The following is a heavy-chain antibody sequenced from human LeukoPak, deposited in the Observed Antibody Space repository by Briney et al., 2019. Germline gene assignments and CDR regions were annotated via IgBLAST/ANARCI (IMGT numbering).Heavy chain of an antibody. CDR2: IYYSGST. D-gene: IGHD3-9*01. CDR3: AREEYDILTGYLYYFDY. J-gene: IGHJ4*02. V-gene: IGHV4-59*05. CDR1: GGSISSYY. Sequence: SETLSLTCSVSGGSISSYYWSWIRQPPGKGLEWIGSIYYSGSTYYNPSLRSRVTISVDTSKNQFSLKLRSVTAADTAVYYCAREEYDILTGYLYYFDYWGQGTLVTVSS.